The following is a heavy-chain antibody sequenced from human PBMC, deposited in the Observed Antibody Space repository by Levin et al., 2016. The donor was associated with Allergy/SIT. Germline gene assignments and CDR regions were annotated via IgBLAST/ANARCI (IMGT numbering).Heavy chain of an antibody. D-gene: IGHD6-19*01. J-gene: IGHJ4*02. V-gene: IGHV1-2*04. Sequence: WVRQAPGQGLEWMGWINPSRGRTNFAQKFQGWVSMTWDTSINTVYMELTSLKSDDTAVYYCARGTIGVPDAYWGQGTLVTVSS. CDR2: INPSRGRT. CDR3: ARGTIGVPDAY.